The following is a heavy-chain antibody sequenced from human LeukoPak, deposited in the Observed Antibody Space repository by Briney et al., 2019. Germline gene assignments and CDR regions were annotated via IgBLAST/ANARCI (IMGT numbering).Heavy chain of an antibody. Sequence: GGSLRLSCVASGFTFSNYNMNWVRQAPGKVLEWVSSISGSGTYIYYADSLKGRFTISRDNANNSLYLQMNSLSAEDTAVYYCARDPYYDFWSDYGTEAFDIWGQGTMVTVSS. V-gene: IGHV3-21*06. CDR1: GFTFSNYN. J-gene: IGHJ3*02. D-gene: IGHD3-3*01. CDR3: ARDPYYDFWSDYGTEAFDI. CDR2: ISGSGTYI.